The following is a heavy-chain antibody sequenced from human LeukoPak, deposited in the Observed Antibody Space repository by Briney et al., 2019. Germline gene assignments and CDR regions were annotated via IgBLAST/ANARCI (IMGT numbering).Heavy chain of an antibody. CDR1: GGSFSGYY. D-gene: IGHD6-6*01. Sequence: SETLSLTCAVYGGSFSGYYWSWIGQPPGKGLEWIGEINHSGSTNYNPSLKSRVTISVDTSKNQFSLKLSSVTAADTAVYYCARGAKQLVNYYYYYYMDVWGKGTTVTVSS. V-gene: IGHV4-34*01. CDR3: ARGAKQLVNYYYYYYMDV. J-gene: IGHJ6*03. CDR2: INHSGST.